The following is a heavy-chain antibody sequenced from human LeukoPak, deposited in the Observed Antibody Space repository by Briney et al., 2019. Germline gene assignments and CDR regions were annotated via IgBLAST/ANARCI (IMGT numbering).Heavy chain of an antibody. Sequence: SETLSLTFTVSGGSISSYYWSWIRQPAWKGLEWSGRIYTSGSTNYNPSLKSRGTISIDTSKNQCSLTQRSLTAANTALYYCATRTTYYGWPPSESPYCFDYWGQGVLVTVSS. D-gene: IGHD2-21*01. CDR3: ATRTTYYGWPPSESPYCFDY. CDR1: GGSISSYY. V-gene: IGHV4-4*07. J-gene: IGHJ4*02. CDR2: IYTSGST.